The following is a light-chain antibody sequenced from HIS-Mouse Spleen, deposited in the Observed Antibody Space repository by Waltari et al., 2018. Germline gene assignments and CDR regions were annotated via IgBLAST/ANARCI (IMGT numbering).Light chain of an antibody. V-gene: IGKV2-30*02. CDR3: MQGTHWLLT. CDR1: QSLVHSDGNTY. Sequence: DVVMTQSPLSLPVTLGQPASISCRSSQSLVHSDGNTYLNWFQQRPGQSPRRLIYKVSNRDSGVPDRFSGSGSGTDFTLKISRVEAEDVGVYYCMQGTHWLLTFGQGTKVEIK. CDR2: KVS. J-gene: IGKJ1*01.